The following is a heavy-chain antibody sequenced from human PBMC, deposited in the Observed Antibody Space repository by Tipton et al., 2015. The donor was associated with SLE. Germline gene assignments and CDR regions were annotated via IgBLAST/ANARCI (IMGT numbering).Heavy chain of an antibody. CDR2: ISYDGSNK. CDR1: GFTFSSYA. CDR3: ATSSVGIAASD. V-gene: IGHV3-30*04. J-gene: IGHJ4*02. Sequence: QVQLVQSGGGVVQPGRSLRLSCAASGFTFSSYAMHWVRQAPGKGLEWVAVISYDGSNKYYADSVKGRFTISRDNSKNTLYLQMSSRRAEDAAVYYCATSSVGIAASDWGQGTLVTVSS. D-gene: IGHD6-13*01.